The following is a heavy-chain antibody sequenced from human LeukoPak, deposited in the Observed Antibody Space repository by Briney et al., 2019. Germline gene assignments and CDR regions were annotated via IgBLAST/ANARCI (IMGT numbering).Heavy chain of an antibody. CDR1: GFTFSSYG. D-gene: IGHD3-10*01. J-gene: IGHJ4*02. V-gene: IGHV3-33*01. CDR3: ARERGYYYGSGSYYNVGYFDY. Sequence: GGSLRLSCAASGFTFSSYGMHWVRQAPGKGLEWVAVIWYDGSNKYYADSVKGRFTISRDNSKNTLYLQMNSLRAEDTAVYYCARERGYYYGSGSYYNVGYFDYWGQGTLVTVSS. CDR2: IWYDGSNK.